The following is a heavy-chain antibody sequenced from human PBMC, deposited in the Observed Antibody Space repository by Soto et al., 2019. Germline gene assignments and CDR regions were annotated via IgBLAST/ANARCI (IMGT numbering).Heavy chain of an antibody. CDR1: GYSFTSYW. Sequence: GESLKISCKGSGYSFTSYWISWVRQMPGKGLEWMGRIDPSDSYTNYSPSFQDHVTISADKSISTAYLQWSSLKASDTAMYYCASHTRYCSGGSCFDYWGQGTLVTVSS. D-gene: IGHD2-15*01. CDR2: IDPSDSYT. CDR3: ASHTRYCSGGSCFDY. V-gene: IGHV5-10-1*01. J-gene: IGHJ4*02.